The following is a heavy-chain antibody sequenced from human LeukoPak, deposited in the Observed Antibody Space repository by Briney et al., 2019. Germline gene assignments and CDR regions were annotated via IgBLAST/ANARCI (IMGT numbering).Heavy chain of an antibody. CDR1: GYTFTGYY. J-gene: IGHJ4*02. CDR3: ARDYPKIRNYYDSSGSLDY. D-gene: IGHD3-22*01. CDR2: FDPEDGET. V-gene: IGHV1-24*01. Sequence: ASVKVSCKASGYTFTGYYMHWVRQAPGKGLEWMGGFDPEDGETIYAQKFQGRVTMTEDTSTDTAYMELSSLRSEDTAVYYCARDYPKIRNYYDSSGSLDYWGQGTLVTVSS.